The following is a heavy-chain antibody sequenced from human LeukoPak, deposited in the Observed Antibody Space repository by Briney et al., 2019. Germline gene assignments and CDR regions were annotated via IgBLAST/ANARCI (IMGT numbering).Heavy chain of an antibody. D-gene: IGHD6-13*01. J-gene: IGHJ4*02. Sequence: ASVKVSCKASGYTFTSYYMHWVRQAPGQGLVWMGIINPSGGSTSYAQKFQGRVTMTRDTSTSTVYMELSSLRSEDTAVYYCARDGLRYSSSWYMGYWGQGTLVTVSS. CDR3: ARDGLRYSSSWYMGY. V-gene: IGHV1-46*03. CDR1: GYTFTSYY. CDR2: INPSGGST.